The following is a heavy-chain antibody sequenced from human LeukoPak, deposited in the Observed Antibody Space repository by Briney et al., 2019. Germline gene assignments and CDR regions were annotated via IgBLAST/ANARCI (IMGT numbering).Heavy chain of an antibody. Sequence: GGSLTLSCPAYGFSFSTYGMHWVRQARCKRVESVAVICYDGSHQYYADSVKGRFTIPKDMSNNTLYLQMNNLRVDDTALYYCARDLGLRYGSGAYRFEPWGQGTQVIVSS. D-gene: IGHD3-10*01. CDR3: ARDLGLRYGSGAYRFEP. CDR2: ICYDGSHQ. CDR1: GFSFSTYG. J-gene: IGHJ5*02. V-gene: IGHV3-33*08.